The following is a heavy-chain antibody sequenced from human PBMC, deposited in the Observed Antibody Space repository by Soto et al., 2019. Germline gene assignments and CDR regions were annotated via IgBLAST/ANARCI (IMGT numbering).Heavy chain of an antibody. Sequence: EVQLVESGGDLVQPGGSLRLSCAASGFTFSGHWMHWVRQVPGKGLEWVSRINTDGGSSAYADSVKGRFTISRDNAKNTLYLQMNGLIAEDTAVYYCAREAGYCSRTSCYRRAFDTWGQGTTVTVSS. V-gene: IGHV3-74*03. CDR3: AREAGYCSRTSCYRRAFDT. J-gene: IGHJ3*02. D-gene: IGHD2-2*01. CDR2: INTDGGSS. CDR1: GFTFSGHW.